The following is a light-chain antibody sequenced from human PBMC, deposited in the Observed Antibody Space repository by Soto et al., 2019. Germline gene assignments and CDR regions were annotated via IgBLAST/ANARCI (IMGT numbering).Light chain of an antibody. J-gene: IGLJ3*02. CDR3: GTWDTSLRTGWE. CDR1: SSNIGNHY. Sequence: QSVLTQPPSMSAAPGQTVTISCSGGSSNIGNHYVSWYQQVPGTAPKLLIYDNDKRPSGIPDRFSGSKSGTSATLAITGLQTGDEGDYYCGTWDTSLRTGWEFGRGTQLTVL. CDR2: DND. V-gene: IGLV1-51*01.